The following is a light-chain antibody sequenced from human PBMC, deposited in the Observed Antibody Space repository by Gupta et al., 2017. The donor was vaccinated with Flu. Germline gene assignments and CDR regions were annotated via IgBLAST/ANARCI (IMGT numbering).Light chain of an antibody. V-gene: IGLV1-44*01. CDR3: AACDGSRNGVV. J-gene: IGLJ2*01. CDR1: SSNVGSNT. CDR2: ITD. Sequence: QSVLTQPPSASGTPGQGVTIFCSGSSSNVGSNTVNWYQQFPGKAPKLLIYITDQRPSGVPDRFSGSKSGASASLEISGLQSEDEADDYCAACDGSRNGVVFGGVTKLTVL.